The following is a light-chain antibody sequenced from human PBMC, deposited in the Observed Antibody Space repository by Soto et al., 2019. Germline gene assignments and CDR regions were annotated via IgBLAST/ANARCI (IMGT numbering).Light chain of an antibody. CDR3: QQHDSSPWM. CDR2: DTS. V-gene: IGKV3-11*01. J-gene: IGKJ1*01. CDR1: QSVSSY. Sequence: VLTQSPATLSLSPGERATLSCRASQSVSSYLAWYQQKPGQAPRLLIYDTSNRATGVPARFSGSGSGTDFTLTISRLEPEEFAVYYCQQHDSSPWMFGQGTKVDIK.